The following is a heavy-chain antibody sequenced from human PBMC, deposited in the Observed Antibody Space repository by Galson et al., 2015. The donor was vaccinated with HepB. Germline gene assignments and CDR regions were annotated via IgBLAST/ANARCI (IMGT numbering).Heavy chain of an antibody. Sequence: SVKVSCKASGGTFSSYAISWVRQAPGQGLEWMGRIIPILGIANYAQKFQGRVTITADKSTSTAYMELSSLRSEDTAVYYCVYCSSTSCAEYFQHWGQGTLVTVSS. J-gene: IGHJ1*01. CDR3: VYCSSTSCAEYFQH. D-gene: IGHD2-2*01. V-gene: IGHV1-69*04. CDR2: IIPILGIA. CDR1: GGTFSSYA.